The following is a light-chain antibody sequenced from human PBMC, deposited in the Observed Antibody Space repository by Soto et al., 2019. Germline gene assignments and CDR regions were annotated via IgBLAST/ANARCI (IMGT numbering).Light chain of an antibody. J-gene: IGLJ2*01. CDR1: SSDIGRYNR. Sequence: QSVLTQPPSVSGSPGPSVTISCTGTSSDIGRYNRVSWYQQPPGAAPKLIIYGVSNRPSGVPDRFSGSKSANTASLTISGLQAEDEADYFCSSYTTSSTLVFGGGTKVTVL. CDR2: GVS. CDR3: SSYTTSSTLV. V-gene: IGLV2-18*02.